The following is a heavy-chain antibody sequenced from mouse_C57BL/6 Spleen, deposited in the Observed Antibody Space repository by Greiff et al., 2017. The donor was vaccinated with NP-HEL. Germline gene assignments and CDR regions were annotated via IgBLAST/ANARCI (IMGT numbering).Heavy chain of an antibody. J-gene: IGHJ2*01. D-gene: IGHD2-3*01. CDR1: GFTFSSYA. V-gene: IGHV5-4*01. Sequence: EVNVVESGGGLVKPGGSLKLSCAASGFTFSSYAMSWVRQTPEKRLEWVATISDGGSYTYYPDNVKGRFTISRDNAKNNLYLQMSHLKSEDTAMYYCARDGGDGYYRDYWGQGTTLTVSS. CDR3: ARDGGDGYYRDY. CDR2: ISDGGSYT.